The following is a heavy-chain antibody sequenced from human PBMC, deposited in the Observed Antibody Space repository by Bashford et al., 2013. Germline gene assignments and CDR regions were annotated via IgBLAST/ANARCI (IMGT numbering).Heavy chain of an antibody. CDR1: GFTLSNFW. J-gene: IGHJ4*02. CDR2: IKQDGGEK. V-gene: IGHV3-7*01. CDR3: ARSSSGYFDY. Sequence: GGSLRLSCAASGFTLSNFWMSWVRQAPGKGLEWVANIKQDGGEKYYVDSVTGRFTISRDNAHNSLYLQMNSLRVEDTAVYYCARSSSGYFDYWGQGSLVTVSS. D-gene: IGHD3-22*01.